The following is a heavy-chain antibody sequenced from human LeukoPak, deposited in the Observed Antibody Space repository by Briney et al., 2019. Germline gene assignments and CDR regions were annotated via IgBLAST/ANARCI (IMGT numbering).Heavy chain of an antibody. CDR1: GDSVSSNSAT. V-gene: IGHV6-1*01. CDR3: ARGRSDFKTFDS. D-gene: IGHD6-25*01. Sequence: SQTLSLTCAISGDSVSSNSATWNWIRQPPSRGLEWLGRTYYRSKWYNDYAVSVKSRITINSDTSKNQFSLQLNSVTPEDTAVYYCARGRSDFKTFDSWGQGTLVIVSS. CDR2: TYYRSKWYN. J-gene: IGHJ5*01.